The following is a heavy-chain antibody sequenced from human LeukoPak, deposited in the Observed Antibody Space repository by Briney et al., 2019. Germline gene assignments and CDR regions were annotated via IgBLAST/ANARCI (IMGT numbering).Heavy chain of an antibody. Sequence: GGSLRLSCAASGFTFSSYSMNWVRQAPGKGLEWVSSISSSSSCIYYADSVKGRFTISRDNAKNSLYLQMNSLRAEDTAVYYCARSRGDFWSGYLGGVWGKGTTVTVSS. V-gene: IGHV3-21*01. J-gene: IGHJ6*04. D-gene: IGHD3-3*01. CDR2: ISSSSSCI. CDR1: GFTFSSYS. CDR3: ARSRGDFWSGYLGGV.